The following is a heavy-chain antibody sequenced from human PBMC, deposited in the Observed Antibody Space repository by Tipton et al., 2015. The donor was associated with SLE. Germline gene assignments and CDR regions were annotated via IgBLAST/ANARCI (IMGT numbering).Heavy chain of an antibody. V-gene: IGHV3-33*01. CDR2: IRYDGSNK. CDR3: AGAPGIAAAGTFDY. CDR1: GFAFTSYG. Sequence: SLRLSCAASGFAFTSYGMPWVRQAPGKGLEWVAFIRYDGSNKYYADSVKGRFTISRDNSKNTLYLQMNSLRAEDTAVYYCAGAPGIAAAGTFDYWGQGTLVTVSS. D-gene: IGHD6-13*01. J-gene: IGHJ4*02.